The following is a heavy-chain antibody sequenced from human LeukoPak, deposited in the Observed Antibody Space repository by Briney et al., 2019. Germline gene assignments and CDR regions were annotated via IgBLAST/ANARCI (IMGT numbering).Heavy chain of an antibody. CDR2: IFYSGST. V-gene: IGHV4-39*01. D-gene: IGHD3-9*01. Sequence: SSETLSLTCTVSGGSISTSNYYWGWIRQPPGKGLEWIGNIFYSGSTYYSPSLKSRVTISVDTSKNQFSLKLSSVTAADTAVYYCARQLSYYDILTGYPLLVAFDIWGQGTMVTVSS. J-gene: IGHJ3*02. CDR1: GGSISTSNYY. CDR3: ARQLSYYDILTGYPLLVAFDI.